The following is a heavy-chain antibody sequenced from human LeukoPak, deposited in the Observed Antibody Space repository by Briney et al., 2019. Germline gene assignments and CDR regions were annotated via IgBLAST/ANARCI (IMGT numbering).Heavy chain of an antibody. CDR2: IYYSGST. Sequence: SETLSLTCTVSGGSISSYYWSWIRQPPGKGLEWIGYIYYSGSTNYNPSLKSRVTISVDTSKNQFSLKLSSVTAADTAVYYCARDLAATVTSFGWFDPWGQGTLVTVSS. CDR1: GGSISSYY. V-gene: IGHV4-59*01. CDR3: ARDLAATVTSFGWFDP. D-gene: IGHD4-17*01. J-gene: IGHJ5*02.